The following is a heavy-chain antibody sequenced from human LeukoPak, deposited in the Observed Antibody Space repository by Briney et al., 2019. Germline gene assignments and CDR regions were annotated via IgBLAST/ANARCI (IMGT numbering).Heavy chain of an antibody. CDR3: ARVQYGRYDSSGYYYVYDAFDI. J-gene: IGHJ3*02. CDR2: INPNSGGT. CDR1: GYTFTGYY. V-gene: IGHV1-2*02. D-gene: IGHD3-22*01. Sequence: ASVKVSCKASGYTFTGYYMHWVRQAPGQGLEWMGWINPNSGGTNYAQKFQGRVTMTRDTSISTAYMELSRLRSEDTAVYYCARVQYGRYDSSGYYYVYDAFDIWGQGTMVTVSS.